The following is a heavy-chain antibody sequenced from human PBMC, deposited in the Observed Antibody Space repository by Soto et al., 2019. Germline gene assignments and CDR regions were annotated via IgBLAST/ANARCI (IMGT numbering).Heavy chain of an antibody. J-gene: IGHJ3*01. V-gene: IGHV1-3*01. CDR2: INPDNGNT. CDR1: GFTFSDNL. Sequence: QVKLVQSGAEVRKPGASVNISCRASGFTFSDNLINWVRQAPGQSLEWVGWINPDNGNTTYSQTFQGRVTISRHSSASIAYVEVTDLTSEDTAVYYCARDILSVGPRANDAFDVWGQGKMVIVSS. CDR3: ARDILSVGPRANDAFDV. D-gene: IGHD2-8*02.